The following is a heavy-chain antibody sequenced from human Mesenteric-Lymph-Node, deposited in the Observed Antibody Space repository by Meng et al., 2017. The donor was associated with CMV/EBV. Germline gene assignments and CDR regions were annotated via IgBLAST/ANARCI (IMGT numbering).Heavy chain of an antibody. Sequence: GGSLRLSCAASGFTFSSYAMSWVRQAPGKGLEWVSAISGSGGSTYYADSVKGRFTISRDNAKNSLYLQMNSLRAEDTAVYYCAGGYNWNSYYYYYGMDVWGQGTTVTVSS. CDR3: AGGYNWNSYYYYYGMDV. CDR2: ISGSGGST. CDR1: GFTFSSYA. D-gene: IGHD1-7*01. J-gene: IGHJ6*02. V-gene: IGHV3-23*01.